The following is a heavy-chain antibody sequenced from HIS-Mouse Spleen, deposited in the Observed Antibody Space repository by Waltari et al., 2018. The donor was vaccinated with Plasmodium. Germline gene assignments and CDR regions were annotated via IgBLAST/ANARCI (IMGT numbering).Heavy chain of an antibody. D-gene: IGHD1-26*01. Sequence: QVQLVESGGGVVQPGRSLRLSCAASGFTFSSYGMPWVRQAPGKGLELGAVISYDGSNKYYADSVKGRVTISRDNSKNTLYLQMNSLRAEDTAVYYCAKKAGSGSFFDYWGQGTLVTVSS. J-gene: IGHJ4*02. CDR2: ISYDGSNK. CDR1: GFTFSSYG. V-gene: IGHV3-30*18. CDR3: AKKAGSGSFFDY.